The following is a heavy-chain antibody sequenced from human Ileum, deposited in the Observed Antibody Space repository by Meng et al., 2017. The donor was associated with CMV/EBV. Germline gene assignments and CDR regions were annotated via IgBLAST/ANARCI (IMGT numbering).Heavy chain of an antibody. D-gene: IGHD5-24*01. CDR3: SRGADAYKSGRS. Sequence: QGQLLKWGAGRLKPSGTLASTRRGYGGSFLNSYWSWIRQSPGKGLEWIGEIHPSGSTYYNPSLNSRVTMSVDTSKNQFSLNLRSVTAADTAVYYCSRGADAYKSGRSWGQGTLVTVSS. CDR1: GGSFLNSY. CDR2: IHPSGST. J-gene: IGHJ5*02. V-gene: IGHV4-34*01.